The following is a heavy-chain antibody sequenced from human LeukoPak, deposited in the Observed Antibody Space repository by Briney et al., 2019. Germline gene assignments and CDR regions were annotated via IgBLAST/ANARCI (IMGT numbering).Heavy chain of an antibody. V-gene: IGHV1-58*01. CDR1: GFTFTSSA. CDR2: IVVGSGNT. D-gene: IGHD6-13*01. CDR3: AAMGSSSWYVPEA. Sequence: TSVTVSCKASGFTFTSSAVQWVRQARGQRLEWIGWIVVGSGNTNYAQKFQERVTITRDMSTSTAYMELSSLRSEDTAVYYCAAMGSSSWYVPEAWGQGTLVTVSS. J-gene: IGHJ5*02.